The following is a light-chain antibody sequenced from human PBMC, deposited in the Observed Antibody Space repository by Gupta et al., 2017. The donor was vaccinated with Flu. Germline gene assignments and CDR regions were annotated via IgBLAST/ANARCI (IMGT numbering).Light chain of an antibody. V-gene: IGKV2-28*01. CDR1: QSLLHNNGYNI. Sequence: DVVMTQSPLSLPVTPGEPASIFCRSSQSLLHNNGYNILECYVQQAGQPPQLLIYMGSNRASGVPDRVSGRGSGTEVTLKISSVEAEDVGVYYCKQALQPPHTFGQGTKVEIK. CDR2: MGS. J-gene: IGKJ1*01. CDR3: KQALQPPHT.